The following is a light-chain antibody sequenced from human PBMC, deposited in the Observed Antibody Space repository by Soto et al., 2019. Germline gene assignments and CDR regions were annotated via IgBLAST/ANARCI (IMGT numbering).Light chain of an antibody. CDR1: QSVSSY. CDR3: QQRSDWPIT. V-gene: IGKV3-11*01. Sequence: EIVLTQSPATLSLSPGERATLSCRASQSVSSYLAWYQQKPGQAPRLLIYDASNRATGIAVRFSGSGSGTDFTLTISSLDPEDFAVYYCQQRSDWPITFGQGTRLEIK. CDR2: DAS. J-gene: IGKJ5*01.